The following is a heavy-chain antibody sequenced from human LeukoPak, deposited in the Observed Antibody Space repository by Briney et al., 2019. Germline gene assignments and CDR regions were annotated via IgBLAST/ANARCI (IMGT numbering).Heavy chain of an antibody. Sequence: SETLSLTCTVSGGSISSYYWSWIRQPPGKGLEWIGYIYYSGSTNYNPSLKSRVTISVDTSKNQFSLKLSSVAAADTAVYYCARHGRPVGTDWYFDLWGRGTLVTVSS. CDR1: GGSISSYY. V-gene: IGHV4-59*01. CDR3: ARHGRPVGTDWYFDL. J-gene: IGHJ2*01. D-gene: IGHD6-6*01. CDR2: IYYSGST.